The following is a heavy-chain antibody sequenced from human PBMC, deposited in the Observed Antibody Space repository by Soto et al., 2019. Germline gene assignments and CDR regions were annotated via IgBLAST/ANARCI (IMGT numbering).Heavy chain of an antibody. CDR1: VFTFSSYA. CDR3: AKDTHFDY. CDR2: ISGSGGST. Sequence: PGGSLRLSCVSSVFTFSSYAMRWVRQAPGKGLEWVSAISGSGGSTYYADSVKGRFTISRDNSKNTLYLQMNSLRAEDTAVYYCAKDTHFDYWGQGTLVTVSS. V-gene: IGHV3-23*01. J-gene: IGHJ4*02.